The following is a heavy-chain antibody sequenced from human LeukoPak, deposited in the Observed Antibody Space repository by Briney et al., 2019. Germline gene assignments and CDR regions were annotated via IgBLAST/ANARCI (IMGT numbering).Heavy chain of an antibody. V-gene: IGHV3-21*01. Sequence: PGGSLRLSCAASGFTFSSYSMNWVRQAPGKGLEWVSSISSSSSYIYYADSVKGRFTISRDNAKNSLYLQMNSLRAEDTAVYYCAREIWFGELDDNYWGQGTLVTVSS. CDR1: GFTFSSYS. CDR2: ISSSSSYI. D-gene: IGHD3-10*01. J-gene: IGHJ4*02. CDR3: AREIWFGELDDNY.